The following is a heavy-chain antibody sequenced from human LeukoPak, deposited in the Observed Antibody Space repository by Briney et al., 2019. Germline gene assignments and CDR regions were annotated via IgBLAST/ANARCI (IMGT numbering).Heavy chain of an antibody. CDR3: AREGGITMVDWFDP. CDR1: GGSISSGDYH. Sequence: SQTLSLTCTVSGGSISSGDYHWSWIRQPPGKGLEWNGHIYYSGSTYYNPSLKSRVTISVDTSKNQFSLKLSSVTAADTAVYYCAREGGITMVDWFDPWGQGTLVTVSS. CDR2: IYYSGST. D-gene: IGHD3-10*01. V-gene: IGHV4-30-4*01. J-gene: IGHJ5*02.